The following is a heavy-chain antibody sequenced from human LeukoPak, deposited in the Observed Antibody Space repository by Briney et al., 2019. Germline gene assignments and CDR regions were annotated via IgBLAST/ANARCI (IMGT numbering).Heavy chain of an antibody. D-gene: IGHD3-3*01. CDR2: INHSGST. Sequence: SETLSLTCAVYGGSFSGYYWSWIRQPPGKGLEWIGEINHSGSTNYNPSLKSPVTISVHTSKNQFSLKLSSVTAADTAVYYCARTSDFWSGYHDYWGQRTLVTVSS. V-gene: IGHV4-34*01. CDR1: GGSFSGYY. J-gene: IGHJ4*02. CDR3: ARTSDFWSGYHDY.